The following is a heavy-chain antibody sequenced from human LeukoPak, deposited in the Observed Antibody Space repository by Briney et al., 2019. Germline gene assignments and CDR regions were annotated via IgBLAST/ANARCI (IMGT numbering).Heavy chain of an antibody. Sequence: ASVKVSCKASGYTFSSYHVSRVRQAPGQGLEWMGWINTYDGNTNYAQNFQGRVAMTTDTSTSTAYMELRSLRSDDTAVYYCARDFATWYFDYWGRGTLVTVSS. CDR2: INTYDGNT. D-gene: IGHD2-15*01. CDR1: GYTFSSYH. CDR3: ARDFATWYFDY. J-gene: IGHJ4*02. V-gene: IGHV1-18*01.